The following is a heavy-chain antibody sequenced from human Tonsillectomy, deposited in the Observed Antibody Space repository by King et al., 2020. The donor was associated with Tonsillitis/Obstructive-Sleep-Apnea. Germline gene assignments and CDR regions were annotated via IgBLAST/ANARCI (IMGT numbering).Heavy chain of an antibody. CDR1: GFSLSNARLG. J-gene: IGHJ6*03. CDR2: IFSNDEK. D-gene: IGHD6-6*01. V-gene: IGHV2-26*01. Sequence: TLKESGPVLVKPPETLTLTCTVSGFSLSNARLGVSWIRQPPGKALEWLAHIFSNDEKSYSTSLKSRLTISKDTSKSQVVLTMTNMDPVDTATYYCARCSSPVHYYYYMDVWGKGTTVTVSS. CDR3: ARCSSPVHYYYYMDV.